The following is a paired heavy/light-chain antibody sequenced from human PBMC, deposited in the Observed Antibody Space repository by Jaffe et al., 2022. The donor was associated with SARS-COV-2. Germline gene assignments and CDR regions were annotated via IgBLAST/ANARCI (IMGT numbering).Light chain of an antibody. CDR1: QGISNS. Sequence: DIQMTQSPSSVSASVGDRVTITCRASQGISNSLAWYQQKPGKAPKLLIYAASRLQSGVPSRFSGSGYGTDFTVTISSLQPEDFGIYYCQQASSYPYTFGQGTKLEIK. J-gene: IGKJ2*01. CDR3: QQASSYPYT. V-gene: IGKV1-12*01. CDR2: AAS.
Heavy chain of an antibody. CDR2: IYWDDEK. CDR1: GFSLSNSEEA. J-gene: IGHJ4*02. Sequence: QITLKESGPTLVKPTQTLTLTCTFSGFSLSNSEEAVGWIRQPPGKALEWLALIYWDDEKHSSPSLKSRFTITKDTSKNQVVLTMTYMDPVDTATYFCAHRYRGYFDYWGQGTLVTVSS. V-gene: IGHV2-5*02. CDR3: AHRYRGYFDY.